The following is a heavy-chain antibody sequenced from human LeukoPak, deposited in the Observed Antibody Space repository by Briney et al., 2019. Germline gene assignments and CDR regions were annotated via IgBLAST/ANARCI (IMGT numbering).Heavy chain of an antibody. CDR2: INPSGGNT. Sequence: GASVTVSCTASGYTFTTFHIHWVRQAPGQGLEWMGIINPSGGNTNYAQKFQGRVTMTRDTSISTAYMELSRLRSDDTAVYYCARGPYYYDSSGYSPLEFDPWGQGTLVTVSS. CDR1: GYTFTTFH. V-gene: IGHV1-46*01. J-gene: IGHJ5*02. CDR3: ARGPYYYDSSGYSPLEFDP. D-gene: IGHD3-22*01.